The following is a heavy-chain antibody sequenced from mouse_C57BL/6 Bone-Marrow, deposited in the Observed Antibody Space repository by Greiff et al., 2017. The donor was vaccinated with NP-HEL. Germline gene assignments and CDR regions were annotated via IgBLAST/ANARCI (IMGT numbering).Heavy chain of an antibody. CDR3: ARTYGNYEGDYFDY. D-gene: IGHD2-10*02. J-gene: IGHJ2*01. CDR2: ISSGSSTI. Sequence: EVKLMESGGGLVKPGGSLKLSCAASGFTFSDYGMHWVRQAPEKGLEWVAYISSGSSTIYYADTVKGRFTISRDNAKNTLFLQMTSLRSEDTAMYYCARTYGNYEGDYFDYWGQGTTLTVSS. CDR1: GFTFSDYG. V-gene: IGHV5-17*01.